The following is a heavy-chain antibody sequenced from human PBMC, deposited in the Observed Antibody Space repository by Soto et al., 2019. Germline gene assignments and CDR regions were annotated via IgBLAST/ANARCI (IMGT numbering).Heavy chain of an antibody. CDR1: GYTFTSYD. V-gene: IGHV1-8*01. Sequence: ASVKVSCKASGYTFTSYDINWVRQATGQGLEWMGWMNPNSGNTGYAQKFQGRVTMTRNTSISTAYMELSSLRSEDTAVYYCARVPAATYYYYYYMDVWGKGTTVTVSS. CDR2: MNPNSGNT. J-gene: IGHJ6*03. D-gene: IGHD2-2*01. CDR3: ARVPAATYYYYYYMDV.